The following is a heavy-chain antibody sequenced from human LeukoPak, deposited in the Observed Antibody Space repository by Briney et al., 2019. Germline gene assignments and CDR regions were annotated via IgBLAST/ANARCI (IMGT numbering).Heavy chain of an antibody. J-gene: IGHJ4*02. CDR3: ARGRYSSSWYVDY. CDR2: IYYSGST. D-gene: IGHD6-13*01. CDR1: GGSISSYY. V-gene: IGHV4-59*01. Sequence: SETLSLTCTVSGGSISSYYWSWIRQPPGKGLEWIGYIYYSGSTNYNPPLKSRVTISVDTSKNQFSLKLSSVTAADTAVYYCARGRYSSSWYVDYWGQGTLVTVSS.